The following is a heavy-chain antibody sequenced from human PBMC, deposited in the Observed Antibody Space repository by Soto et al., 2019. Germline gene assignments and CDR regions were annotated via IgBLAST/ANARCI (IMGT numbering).Heavy chain of an antibody. V-gene: IGHV1-8*01. Sequence: QVQLVQSGAEVKKPGASVKVSCKASGYTFTSYDINWVRQATGQGLEWMGWMNPNSGNTGYAQKFQGRVTMTRNTSISTAYMELSSLRSEDTAVYYCARSNYRSSWPHDAFDIWGQGTMVTVSS. CDR2: MNPNSGNT. D-gene: IGHD6-13*01. CDR3: ARSNYRSSWPHDAFDI. J-gene: IGHJ3*02. CDR1: GYTFTSYD.